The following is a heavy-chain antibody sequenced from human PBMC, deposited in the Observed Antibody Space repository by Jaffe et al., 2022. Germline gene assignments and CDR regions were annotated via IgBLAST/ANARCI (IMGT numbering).Heavy chain of an antibody. J-gene: IGHJ6*03. CDR3: ARDTPGGYYYYYMDV. Sequence: EVQLVESGGGLVQPGGSLRLSCAASGFTFSSYEMNWVRQAPGKGLEWVSYISSSGSTIYYADSVKGRFTISRDNAKNSLYLQMNSLRAEDTAVYYCARDTPGGYYYYYMDVWGKGTTVTVSS. CDR1: GFTFSSYE. V-gene: IGHV3-48*03. CDR2: ISSSGSTI. D-gene: IGHD3-10*01.